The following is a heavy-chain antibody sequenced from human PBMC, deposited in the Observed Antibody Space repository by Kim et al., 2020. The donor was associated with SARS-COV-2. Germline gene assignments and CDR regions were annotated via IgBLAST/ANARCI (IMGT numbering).Heavy chain of an antibody. CDR1: GYTFTGYY. CDR3: AREELLGLLPPYDYYDSSGYLDY. D-gene: IGHD3-22*01. Sequence: ASVKVSCKASGYTFTGYYMHWVRQAPGQGLEWMGRINPNSGGTNYAQKFQGRVTMTRDTSISTAYMELSRLRSDDTAVYYCAREELLGLLPPYDYYDSSGYLDYWGQGTLVTVSS. CDR2: INPNSGGT. V-gene: IGHV1-2*06. J-gene: IGHJ4*02.